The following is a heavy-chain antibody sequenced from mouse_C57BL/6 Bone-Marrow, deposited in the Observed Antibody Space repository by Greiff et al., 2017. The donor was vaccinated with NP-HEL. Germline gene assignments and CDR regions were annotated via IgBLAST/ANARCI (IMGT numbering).Heavy chain of an antibody. CDR2: INPSSGYT. V-gene: IGHV1-4*01. J-gene: IGHJ3*01. Sequence: QVQLQQSGAELARPGASVKMSCKASGYTFTSYTMHWVKQRPGQGLEWIGYINPSSGYTKYNQKFKNKATLTADKSSSTAYMQLTSLTSEDSAVYYCASGGYRNYHVPWCAYWGQGTLVTVSA. CDR3: ASGGYRNYHVPWCAY. D-gene: IGHD2-5*01. CDR1: GYTFTSYT.